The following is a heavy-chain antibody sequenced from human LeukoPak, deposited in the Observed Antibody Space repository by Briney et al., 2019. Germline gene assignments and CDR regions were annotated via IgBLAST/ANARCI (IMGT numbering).Heavy chain of an antibody. CDR3: ARHCSSTSCFHSVY. CDR1: GFTFSSYS. CDR2: ISSSSSTI. J-gene: IGHJ4*02. Sequence: PGGSLRLSCAASGFTFSSYSMNWVRQAPEKGLEWVSYISSSSSTIYYADSVKGRFTISRDKAKNSLYLQMNSLRDEDTAVYYCARHCSSTSCFHSVYWGQGTLVTVSS. V-gene: IGHV3-48*02. D-gene: IGHD2-2*01.